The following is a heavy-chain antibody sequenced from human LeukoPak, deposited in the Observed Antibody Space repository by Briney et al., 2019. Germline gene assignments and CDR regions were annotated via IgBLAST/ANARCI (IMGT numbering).Heavy chain of an antibody. CDR2: INPSGGST. CDR3: VRNGRFGVVIKWFDP. Sequence: ASVKVSCKASGYTFTSYYMHWVRQAPGQGLEWMGIINPSGGSTSHAQKFQGRVTMTRDTSTSTVYMELSSLRSEDTAVCYCVRNGRFGVVIKWFDPWGQGTLVTVSS. V-gene: IGHV1-46*01. J-gene: IGHJ5*02. CDR1: GYTFTSYY. D-gene: IGHD3-3*01.